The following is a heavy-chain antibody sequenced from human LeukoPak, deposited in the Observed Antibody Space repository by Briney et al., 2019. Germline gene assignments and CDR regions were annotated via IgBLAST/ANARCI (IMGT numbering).Heavy chain of an antibody. CDR1: GGSISRYY. V-gene: IGHV4-59*01. CDR3: ARPLYPDAFDI. Sequence: SETLSLTCTVSGGSISRYYWSWIRQPPGKGLEWIGYIYYSGITNYNPSLKSRVTVSVDTSKNQFSLKLSSVTAADTAVYYCARPLYPDAFDIWGQGTMVTVSS. D-gene: IGHD2-8*01. CDR2: IYYSGIT. J-gene: IGHJ3*02.